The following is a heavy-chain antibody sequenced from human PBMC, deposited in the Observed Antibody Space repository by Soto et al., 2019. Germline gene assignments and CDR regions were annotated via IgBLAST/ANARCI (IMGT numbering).Heavy chain of an antibody. D-gene: IGHD3-3*01. V-gene: IGHV4-61*01. CDR1: GGSVSSGSYY. CDR2: IYYSGST. J-gene: IGHJ6*02. Sequence: PSETLSLTCTVSGGSVSSGSYYWCWIRQPPGKGLEWIGYIYYSGSTNYNPSLKSRVTISVDTSKNQFSLKLSSVTAADTAVYYCARGSTNYDFWSGYYTSRYYYYGMDVWGQGTTVTVS. CDR3: ARGSTNYDFWSGYYTSRYYYYGMDV.